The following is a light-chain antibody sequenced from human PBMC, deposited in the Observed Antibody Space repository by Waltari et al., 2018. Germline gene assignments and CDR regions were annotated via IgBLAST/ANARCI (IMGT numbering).Light chain of an antibody. V-gene: IGKV2-28*01. CDR3: MQVLRTGWT. CDR1: QSLLHNNGYNY. J-gene: IGKJ1*01. Sequence: DIVVTQSPLSLPVTPGEPASISCRSNQSLLHNNGYNYLGGILQKPGQPPQLLSYLGSNRASGVPDRFRGSGSGTDFTLQISRVEAEDVGVYYCMQVLRTGWTFSQGTKVEVK. CDR2: LGS.